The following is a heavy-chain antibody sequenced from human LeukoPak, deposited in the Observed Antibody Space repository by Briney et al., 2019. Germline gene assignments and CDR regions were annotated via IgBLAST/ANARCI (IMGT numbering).Heavy chain of an antibody. CDR3: AKDGGAMIVVALDY. CDR1: GFTVSSNY. J-gene: IGHJ4*02. CDR2: ISYDGSNK. V-gene: IGHV3-30*18. D-gene: IGHD3-22*01. Sequence: GGSLRLSCAASGFTVSSNYMGWVRQAPGKGLEWVAVISYDGSNKYYADSVKGRFTISRDNSKNTLYLQMNSLRAEDTALYYCAKDGGAMIVVALDYWGQGTLVTVSS.